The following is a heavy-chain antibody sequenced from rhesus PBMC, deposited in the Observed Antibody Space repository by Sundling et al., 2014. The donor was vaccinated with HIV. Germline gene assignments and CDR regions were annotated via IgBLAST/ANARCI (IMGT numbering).Heavy chain of an antibody. CDR3: ARRANRNFGSYALDS. CDR2: LTWSGDTT. Sequence: EVQLVESGGGVVQPGGSLRLSCVASGFTFDDYAMHWVRQAPGKGLEWVSSLTWSGDTTYYADSVKGRFTISRDNAKNSLYLQMDSLRAEDTAFYYCARRANRNFGSYALDSWGQGVVRHRLL. D-gene: IGHD1-26*01. CDR1: GFTFDDYA. V-gene: IGHV3-201*01. J-gene: IGHJ6*01.